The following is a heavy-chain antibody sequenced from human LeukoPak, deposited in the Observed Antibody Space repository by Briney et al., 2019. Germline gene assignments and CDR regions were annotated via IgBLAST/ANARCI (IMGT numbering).Heavy chain of an antibody. V-gene: IGHV3-48*03. J-gene: IGHJ4*02. CDR3: ARALGLYSSSFHFDY. CDR1: GFTFSSYE. Sequence: PGGSLRLSCAASGFTFSSYEMNWVRQAPGKGLEWVSYISSSGSTIYYADSVKGRFTISRDNAKNSLYLQMNSLRAEDTAVYYCARALGLYSSSFHFDYWGQGTLVTVSS. CDR2: ISSSGSTI. D-gene: IGHD6-6*01.